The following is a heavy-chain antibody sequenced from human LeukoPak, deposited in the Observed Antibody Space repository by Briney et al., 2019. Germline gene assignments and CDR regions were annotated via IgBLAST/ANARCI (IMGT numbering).Heavy chain of an antibody. J-gene: IGHJ3*02. Sequence: GGSLRLSCEASGFTFSNAWMSWVRQAPGKGLEWVGRIKSKTGGGTTDYAAPVKGRFTISRDDSKNTLYLQMNSLKTEDTAVYYCTTDIVVPAAIGGWDAFDIWSQGTMVTVSS. CDR2: IKSKTGGGTT. D-gene: IGHD2-2*01. CDR1: GFTFSNAW. CDR3: TTDIVVPAAIGGWDAFDI. V-gene: IGHV3-15*01.